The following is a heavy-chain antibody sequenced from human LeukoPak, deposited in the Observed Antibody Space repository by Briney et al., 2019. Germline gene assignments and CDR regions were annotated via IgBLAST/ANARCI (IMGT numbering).Heavy chain of an antibody. CDR2: ISYDGSNK. CDR1: GFTFSNYA. J-gene: IGHJ4*02. CDR3: ARGLFRFCSSGSCLSPFDY. D-gene: IGHD2-15*01. Sequence: GGSLRLSCAASGFTFSNYAMHWVRQAPGKGLEWVAVISYDGSNKNYGDSVKGRFTISRDNPKKTLYLQMNSLRAEDTAVYYCARGLFRFCSSGSCLSPFDYWGQGTLVTVSS. V-gene: IGHV3-30*04.